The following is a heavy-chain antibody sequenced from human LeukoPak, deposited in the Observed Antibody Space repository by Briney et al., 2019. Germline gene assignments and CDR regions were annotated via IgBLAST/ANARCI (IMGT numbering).Heavy chain of an antibody. D-gene: IGHD5-12*01. J-gene: IGHJ4*02. CDR1: AFTVSSHA. CDR3: GNADSGYDCISGY. Sequence: PGGSLRLSWAAAAFTVSSHAMNWVRQAPGKGLEWVSGISGSGGSTYYADSVKGRFTISRDNSKNTLYLQMNSLRAEGTAVYYCGNADSGYDCISGYWGQGTLVTVSS. V-gene: IGHV3-23*01. CDR2: ISGSGGST.